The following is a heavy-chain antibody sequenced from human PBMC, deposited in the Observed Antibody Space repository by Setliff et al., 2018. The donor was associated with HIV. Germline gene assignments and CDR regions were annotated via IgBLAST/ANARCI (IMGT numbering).Heavy chain of an antibody. V-gene: IGHV4-39*01. J-gene: IGHJ4*02. CDR2: IYYGGST. CDR1: GASISSSSYY. Sequence: SETLSLTCSVSGASISSSSYYWGWLRQPPGKGLEWIGTIYYGGSTYYDESLKSRVTISLDTSKNQFSLKLKSVTATDTAVYFCARRFEQWLAFDYWGQGTLVTVSS. D-gene: IGHD6-19*01. CDR3: ARRFEQWLAFDY.